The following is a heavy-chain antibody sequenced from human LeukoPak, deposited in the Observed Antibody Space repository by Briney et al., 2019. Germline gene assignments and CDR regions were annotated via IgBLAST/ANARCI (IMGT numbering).Heavy chain of an antibody. Sequence: ASVKVSCKTCGYTFTIYDTHWVRQAPGPGLEWMGWMNPTSEHAGYAQRFQGSVTMTNNTSIRTSFIALCSLRSDHTAVYYCVISGSSVVPASARLDIWGQGTLVTVPS. V-gene: IGHV1-8*01. J-gene: IGHJ4*02. CDR3: VISGSSVVPASARLDI. D-gene: IGHD2-2*01. CDR1: GYTFTIYD. CDR2: MNPTSEHA.